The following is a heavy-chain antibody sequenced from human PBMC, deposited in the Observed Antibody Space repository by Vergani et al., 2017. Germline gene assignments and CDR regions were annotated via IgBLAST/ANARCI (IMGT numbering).Heavy chain of an antibody. V-gene: IGHV3-72*01. D-gene: IGHD3-22*01. CDR3: TTDLGYYDSSGYYYVNWAEYFQH. J-gene: IGHJ1*01. Sequence: EVQVVESGGGLVQPGGSLRLSCAASGFIFSDHYMDWVRQAPGKGLERVGRIRNKANDYTTQYAASVKGRFTISRDDSKNTLYLQMNSLKTEDTAVYYCTTDLGYYDSSGYYYVNWAEYFQHWGQGTLVTVSS. CDR2: IRNKANDYTT. CDR1: GFIFSDHY.